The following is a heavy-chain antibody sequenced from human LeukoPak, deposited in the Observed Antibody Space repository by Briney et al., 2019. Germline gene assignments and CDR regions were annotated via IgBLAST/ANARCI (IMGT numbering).Heavy chain of an antibody. Sequence: PGRSLRLSCAASGFTFSSYAMHWVRQAPGKGLEWVAVISYDGSNKYYADSVKGRFTISRDNSKNTLCLQMNSLRAEDTAVYYCAREVATLVFCLDYWGQGTLVTVSS. J-gene: IGHJ4*02. V-gene: IGHV3-30*04. CDR3: AREVATLVFCLDY. D-gene: IGHD5-12*01. CDR1: GFTFSSYA. CDR2: ISYDGSNK.